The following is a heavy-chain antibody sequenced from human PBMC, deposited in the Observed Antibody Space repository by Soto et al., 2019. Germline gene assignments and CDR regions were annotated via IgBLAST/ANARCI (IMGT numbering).Heavy chain of an antibody. CDR1: GGTFSTYA. V-gene: IGHV1-69*12. Sequence: QVQLVQSGAEVKKPESSVKVSCKAPGGTFSTYAISWVRQAPGQGLEWMGGIIPMFGKANYAQRFQDRVTINADQSTNTVYMELSSLRSEDTAVYFCASGIQLWLRRINNGYSGWGQGTLVTVSS. CDR2: IIPMFGKA. D-gene: IGHD5-18*01. CDR3: ASGIQLWLRRINNGYSG. J-gene: IGHJ4*02.